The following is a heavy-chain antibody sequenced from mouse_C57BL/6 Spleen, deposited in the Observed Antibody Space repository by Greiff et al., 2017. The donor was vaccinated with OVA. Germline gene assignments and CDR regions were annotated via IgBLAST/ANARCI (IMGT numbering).Heavy chain of an antibody. CDR1: GFTFSDYY. V-gene: IGHV5-16*01. CDR2: INYDGSST. Sequence: EVQLVESEGGLVQPGSSMKLSCTASGFTFSDYYMAWVRQVPEKGLEWVANINYDGSSTYYLDSLKSRFIISRDNAKNILYLQMSSLKSEDTATYYCARGLVFDYWGQGTTLTVSS. J-gene: IGHJ2*01. CDR3: ARGLVFDY.